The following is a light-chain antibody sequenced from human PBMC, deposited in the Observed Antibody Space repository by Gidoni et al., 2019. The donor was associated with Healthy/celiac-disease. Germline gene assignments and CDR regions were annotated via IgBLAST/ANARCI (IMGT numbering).Light chain of an antibody. V-gene: IGKV2-28*01. CDR2: LGS. CDR3: MQALQTPLYT. CDR1: QSLLHSNGYNY. Sequence: DIVMTQSPLSLPVTPGEPASISCRSSQSLLHSNGYNYLDWYLQKPGQSPQLLIYLGSNRASGVPYRFSVSGSGTDFTLKISRVEAEDVGVYYCMQALQTPLYTFGQGTKLEIK. J-gene: IGKJ2*01.